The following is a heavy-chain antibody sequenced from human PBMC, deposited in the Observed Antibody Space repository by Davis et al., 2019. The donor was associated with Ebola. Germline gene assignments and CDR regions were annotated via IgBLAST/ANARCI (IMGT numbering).Heavy chain of an antibody. CDR2: MNPNSGNT. CDR3: ARETPSSSSSFDY. CDR1: GYTFTSYD. J-gene: IGHJ4*02. D-gene: IGHD6-6*01. V-gene: IGHV1-8*01. Sequence: AASVKVSCKASGYTFTSYDINWVRQATGQGLEWMGWMNPNSGNTGYAQKFQGRVTITADESTSTAYMELSSLRSEDTAVYYCARETPSSSSSFDYWGQGTLVTVSS.